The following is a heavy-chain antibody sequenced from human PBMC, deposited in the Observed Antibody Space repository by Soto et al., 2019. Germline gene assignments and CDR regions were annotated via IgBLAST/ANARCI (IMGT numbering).Heavy chain of an antibody. CDR1: GFTFSSYW. J-gene: IGHJ4*02. Sequence: EVQLVESGGGLVQPGGSLRLSCAASGFTFSSYWMSWVRQAPGKGLEWVANIKQDGGEKYYVDSVKGRFTISRDNAKNSVYLQMNSLRAEDTAVYYCASTGWIAVAGNLFDYWGQGTLVTVSS. CDR3: ASTGWIAVAGNLFDY. CDR2: IKQDGGEK. D-gene: IGHD6-19*01. V-gene: IGHV3-7*01.